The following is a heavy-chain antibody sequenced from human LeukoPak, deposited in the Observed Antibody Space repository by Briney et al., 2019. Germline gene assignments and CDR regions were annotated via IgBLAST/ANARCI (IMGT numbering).Heavy chain of an antibody. J-gene: IGHJ4*02. CDR2: INYSGNT. CDR3: ARTGMVGAADY. V-gene: IGHV4-39*01. CDR1: GGSISTSDYN. Sequence: SETLSLTCTVFGGSISTSDYNWGCIRQPPGKGLEWIGSINYSGNTYYNPSLKSRVTISVDTSKNQFSLKLSPVTAADTAVYYCARTGMVGAADYWGQGTLVTVSS. D-gene: IGHD2-15*01.